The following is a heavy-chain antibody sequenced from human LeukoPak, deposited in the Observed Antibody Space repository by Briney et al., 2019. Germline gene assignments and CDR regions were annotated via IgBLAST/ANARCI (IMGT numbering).Heavy chain of an antibody. D-gene: IGHD3-10*01. CDR3: ARLYGDDAFDI. J-gene: IGHJ3*02. CDR2: IYHSGST. Sequence: SETLSLTCTVSGYSISSGYYWGWIRQPPGKGLEWIGSIYHSGSTYYNPSLKSRVTISVDTSKNQFSLKLSSVTAADTAVYYCARLYGDDAFDIWGQGTMVTVSS. CDR1: GYSISSGYY. V-gene: IGHV4-38-2*02.